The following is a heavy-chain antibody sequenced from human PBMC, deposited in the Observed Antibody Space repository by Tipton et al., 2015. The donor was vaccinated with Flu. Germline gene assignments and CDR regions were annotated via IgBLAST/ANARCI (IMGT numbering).Heavy chain of an antibody. D-gene: IGHD3-22*01. V-gene: IGHV4-34*01. CDR2: INHSGST. CDR3: AKDDSSGYYYSDDAFDI. J-gene: IGHJ3*02. Sequence: TLSLTCAVCGGSFSGYYWSWIRQPPGKGLEWIGEINHSGSTNYNPSLKSRVTISVDTSKNQFSLKLSSVTAADTAVYYCAKDDSSGYYYSDDAFDIWGQGTMVTVSS. CDR1: GGSFSGYY.